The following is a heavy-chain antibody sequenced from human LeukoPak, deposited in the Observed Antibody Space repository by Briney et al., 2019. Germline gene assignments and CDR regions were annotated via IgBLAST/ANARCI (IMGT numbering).Heavy chain of an antibody. Sequence: PGGSLRLSCAASGFTFSSYAMGWVRPAPGKGLEWVSAISGSGGSTYYAASVKGRFTISRDNSKNTLYLQMNSLRAEDTAVYYCAKENGDYVWGSYRSYYFDYWGQGTLVTVSS. J-gene: IGHJ4*02. D-gene: IGHD3-16*02. CDR3: AKENGDYVWGSYRSYYFDY. CDR2: ISGSGGST. V-gene: IGHV3-23*01. CDR1: GFTFSSYA.